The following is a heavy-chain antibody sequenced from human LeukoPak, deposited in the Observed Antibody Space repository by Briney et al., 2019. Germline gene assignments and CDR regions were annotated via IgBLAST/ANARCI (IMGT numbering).Heavy chain of an antibody. D-gene: IGHD5-24*01. CDR2: IYYSGST. Sequence: SETLSLTCTVSGGSISSHYWSWIRQPPGKGLEWIGYIYYSGSTNYNPSLKSRVTISVDTSKNQFSLKPSSVTAADTAVYYCARGGRRDGHFDYWGQGTLVTVSS. CDR3: ARGGRRDGHFDY. CDR1: GGSISSHY. J-gene: IGHJ4*02. V-gene: IGHV4-59*11.